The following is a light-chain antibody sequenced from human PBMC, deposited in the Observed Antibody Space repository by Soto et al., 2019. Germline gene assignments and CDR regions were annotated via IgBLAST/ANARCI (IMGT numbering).Light chain of an antibody. CDR2: GAS. CDR3: QQYGSSGT. Sequence: EVVMTQSPATLSVSPGDKVSLSCRANQTISNTLAWYQQKPGQAPRLLIYGASNRATGIPDRFSGSGSGTHFTLTTSRLEPQAFAVYSCQQYGSSGTFGQGTKVDIK. J-gene: IGKJ1*01. V-gene: IGKV3-20*01. CDR1: QTISNT.